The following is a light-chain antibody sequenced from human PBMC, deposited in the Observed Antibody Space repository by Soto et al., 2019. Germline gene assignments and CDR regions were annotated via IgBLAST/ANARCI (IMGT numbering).Light chain of an antibody. CDR3: QQYDSLWT. J-gene: IGKJ1*01. Sequence: EIQMTQSPSTLSASVGDRFAITFRASQTISTWLAWYQQKPGKAPKVLIYDASTLESGVPSRFSGSGSGTEFTLTISGLQPDDFATYYCQQYDSLWTFGQGTKVDIK. CDR1: QTISTW. CDR2: DAS. V-gene: IGKV1-5*01.